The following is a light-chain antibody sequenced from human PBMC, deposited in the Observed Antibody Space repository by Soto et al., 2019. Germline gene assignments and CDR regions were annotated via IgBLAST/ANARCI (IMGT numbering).Light chain of an antibody. V-gene: IGLV2-23*01. Sequence: QSALTQPASVSGSPGQSITISCTGISSDVGSYNFVSWYQQHPGKAPKLMIYEGSKRPSGVSNRFSGSKSGNTASLTISGLQAEDEADYYCCSYAGSSTWVFGTGTKLTVL. CDR1: SSDVGSYNF. CDR3: CSYAGSSTWV. CDR2: EGS. J-gene: IGLJ1*01.